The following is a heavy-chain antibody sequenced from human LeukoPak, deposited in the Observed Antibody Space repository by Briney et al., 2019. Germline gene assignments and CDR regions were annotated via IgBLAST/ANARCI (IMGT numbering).Heavy chain of an antibody. CDR1: GGSFSNYF. D-gene: IGHD2-15*01. J-gene: IGHJ4*02. CDR3: ALFEVVVGSTQDF. CDR2: IHHTGHI. V-gene: IGHV4-34*01. Sequence: SETLSLTCAVYGGSFSNYFWNWIRQPPGKGLEWIAEIHHTGHINYNPSLKSRVTVSVDRSKNQFSLKLTSVTAADTAVYYCALFEVVVGSTQDFWGQGTLVTVSS.